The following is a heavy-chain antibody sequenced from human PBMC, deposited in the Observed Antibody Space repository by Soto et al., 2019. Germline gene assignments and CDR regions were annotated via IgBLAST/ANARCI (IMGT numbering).Heavy chain of an antibody. D-gene: IGHD5-12*01. J-gene: IGHJ6*02. CDR2: ISAYNGKT. Sequence: QVQLVQSGGEVKKPGASVKLSCTASGYTFTSYGITWVRQAPGQGLEWMGWISAYNGKTNYAQNVQGRVTMTTDTSTRTAYMDLRSLRSDDTAVYYCARGGEVNYYHVMDVWGQGTTVTVSS. CDR1: GYTFTSYG. CDR3: ARGGEVNYYHVMDV. V-gene: IGHV1-18*01.